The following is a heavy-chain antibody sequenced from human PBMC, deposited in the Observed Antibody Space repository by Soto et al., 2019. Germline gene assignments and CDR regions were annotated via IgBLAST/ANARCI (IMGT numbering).Heavy chain of an antibody. CDR3: ARAGGRVFDY. CDR1: GGSISSYY. V-gene: IGHV4-59*01. J-gene: IGHJ4*02. Sequence: QVQLQESGPGLVKPSETLSLTCTVSGGSISSYYWSWIRQPPGKGLEWIGYIYYSGSTNYNPSLKSRVTISVDTSKNQFSLKLSSVTAADTAVYYCARAGGRVFDYWGQGTLVTVSS. CDR2: IYYSGST. D-gene: IGHD2-15*01.